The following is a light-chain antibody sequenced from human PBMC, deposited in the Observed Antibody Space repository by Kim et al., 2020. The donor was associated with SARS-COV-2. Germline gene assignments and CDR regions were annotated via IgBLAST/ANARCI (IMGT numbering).Light chain of an antibody. CDR2: SDN. CDR3: ATWDDSLNGWV. CDR1: GAKIGSNS. J-gene: IGLJ3*02. Sequence: GQRKTVSGSGGGAKIGSNSVDWYQQLPGPAPKLFIFSDNQSPSGVPDRFSGSKSGNSASLAISGLQSEDEADYYCATWDDSLNGWVFGGGTQLTVL. V-gene: IGLV1-44*01.